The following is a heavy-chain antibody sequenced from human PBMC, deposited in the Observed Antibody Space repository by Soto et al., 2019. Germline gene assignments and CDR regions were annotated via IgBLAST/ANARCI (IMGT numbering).Heavy chain of an antibody. CDR2: IYHSGAT. J-gene: IGHJ4*02. CDR1: GDSFTNTNL. CDR3: AKLSRRRLRFLETH. D-gene: IGHD3-3*01. Sequence: QVQLQESGPGLLKPSETLSLTCTVSGDSFTNTNLWSCVRHSPGQGLEWIGEIYHSGATNYNPSLKSRLTMSIDKSKKEFSLNLNSVTAADTAVYYCAKLSRRRLRFLETHWGQGTLVTVSS. V-gene: IGHV4-4*02.